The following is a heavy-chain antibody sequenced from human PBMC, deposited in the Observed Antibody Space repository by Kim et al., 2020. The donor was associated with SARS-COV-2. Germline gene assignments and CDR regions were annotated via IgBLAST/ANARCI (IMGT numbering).Heavy chain of an antibody. V-gene: IGHV3-15*01. Sequence: GGSLRLSCAASGFTFSNAWMSWVRQAPGKGLEWVGRIKSKTDGGTTDYAAPVKGRFTISRDDSKNTLYLQMNSLKTEDTAVYYCTTHAPGVAATWWYFDLWGRGTLVTVSS. CDR1: GFTFSNAW. J-gene: IGHJ2*01. D-gene: IGHD6-19*01. CDR3: TTHAPGVAATWWYFDL. CDR2: IKSKTDGGTT.